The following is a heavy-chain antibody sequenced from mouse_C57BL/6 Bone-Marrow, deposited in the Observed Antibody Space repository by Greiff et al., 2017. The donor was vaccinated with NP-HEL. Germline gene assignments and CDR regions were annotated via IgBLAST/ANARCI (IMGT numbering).Heavy chain of an antibody. CDR3: ARQNYYDYDVRAMDY. D-gene: IGHD2-4*01. J-gene: IGHJ4*01. V-gene: IGHV5-15*01. Sequence: EVHLVESGGGLVQPGGSLKLSCAASGFTFSDYGMAWVRQAPRKGPEWVAFISNLAYSIYYAATVTGRFTISRENAKNTLYLEMSSLRSEDTAMYYCARQNYYDYDVRAMDYWGQGTSVTVSS. CDR2: ISNLAYSI. CDR1: GFTFSDYG.